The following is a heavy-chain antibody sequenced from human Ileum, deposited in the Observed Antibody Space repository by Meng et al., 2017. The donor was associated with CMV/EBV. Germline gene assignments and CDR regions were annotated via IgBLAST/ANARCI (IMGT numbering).Heavy chain of an antibody. CDR3: ARATMVRGVIPRFDP. V-gene: IGHV1-2*02. Sequence: SGYTCTGYYKHWVRQGHGQGLEWMGWINPNSGGTNYAQKFQGRVTMTRDTSISTAYMELSRLRSDDTAVYYCARATMVRGVIPRFDPWGQGTLVTVSS. CDR2: INPNSGGT. J-gene: IGHJ5*02. D-gene: IGHD3-10*01. CDR1: GYTCTGYY.